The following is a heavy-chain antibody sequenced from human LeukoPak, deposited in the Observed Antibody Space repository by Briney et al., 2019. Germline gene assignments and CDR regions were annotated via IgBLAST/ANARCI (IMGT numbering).Heavy chain of an antibody. CDR2: IYYSGST. CDR3: ASFPYSSSWPFDY. J-gene: IGHJ4*02. D-gene: IGHD6-13*01. CDR1: GGSISSSSYY. Sequence: PSETPSLTCTVSGGSISSSSYYWGWIRQPPGDGLEWIGSIYYSGSTYYNPSLKSRVTISVDTSKNQFSLKLSSVTAADTAVYYCASFPYSSSWPFDYWGQGTLVTVSS. V-gene: IGHV4-39*07.